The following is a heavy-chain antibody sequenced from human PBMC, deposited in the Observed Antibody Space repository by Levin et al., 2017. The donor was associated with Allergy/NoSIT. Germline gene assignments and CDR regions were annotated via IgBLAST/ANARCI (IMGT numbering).Heavy chain of an antibody. CDR3: ARDRDYGDSRVFDY. Sequence: GESLKISCAASGFSFSSYAMNWVRQAPGKGLEWVSSISSGSNYIYYGDSVKGRFTVSRDNAKNSLYLQMNSLRVEDTAVYYCARDRDYGDSRVFDYWGQGTLVTVSS. D-gene: IGHD4-17*01. V-gene: IGHV3-21*01. CDR1: GFSFSSYA. CDR2: ISSGSNYI. J-gene: IGHJ4*02.